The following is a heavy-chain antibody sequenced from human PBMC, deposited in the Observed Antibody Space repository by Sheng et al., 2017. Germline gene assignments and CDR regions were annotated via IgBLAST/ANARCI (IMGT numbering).Heavy chain of an antibody. CDR3: ARPRIRGAFDI. Sequence: QVQLQQWGAGLLKPSETLSLTCAVYGGSFSGYYWSWIRQPPGKGLEWIGEINHSGSTNYNPSLKSRVTISVDTSKNQFSLKLSSVTAADTAVYYCARPRIRGAFDIWGQGQWSPSLQ. J-gene: IGHJ3*02. CDR2: INHSGST. CDR1: GGSFSGYY. V-gene: IGHV4-34*01.